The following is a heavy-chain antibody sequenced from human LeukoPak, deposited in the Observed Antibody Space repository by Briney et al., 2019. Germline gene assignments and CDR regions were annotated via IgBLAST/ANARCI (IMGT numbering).Heavy chain of an antibody. V-gene: IGHV3-23*01. D-gene: IGHD3-22*01. CDR1: GFTFSSYA. J-gene: IGHJ5*02. Sequence: GGSLRLSCAASGFTFSSYAMSWVRQAPGKGLEWVSAISGSGGSTYYADSVRGRFTISRDNSKNTLYLQMNSLRAEDTAVYYCAKGFYDSSGPPVGDWFDPWGQGTLVTVSS. CDR2: ISGSGGST. CDR3: AKGFYDSSGPPVGDWFDP.